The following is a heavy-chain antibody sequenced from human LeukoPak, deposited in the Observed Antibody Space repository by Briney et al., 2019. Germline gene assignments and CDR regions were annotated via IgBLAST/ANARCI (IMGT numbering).Heavy chain of an antibody. V-gene: IGHV4-39*01. CDR2: IYYSGST. J-gene: IGHJ4*02. Sequence: SETLSLTCTVSGGSISSSSYYWGWIRQPQGKGLEWIGSIYYSGSTYYNPSLKSRVTISVDTSKNQFSLKLSSVTAADTAVYYCARLRGLLNFDYWGQGTLVTVSS. CDR3: ARLRGLLNFDY. CDR1: GGSISSSSYY. D-gene: IGHD3-10*01.